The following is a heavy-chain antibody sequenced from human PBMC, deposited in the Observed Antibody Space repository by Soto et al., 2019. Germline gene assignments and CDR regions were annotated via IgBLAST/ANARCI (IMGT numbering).Heavy chain of an antibody. V-gene: IGHV1-18*01. CDR3: AREGVAPYYCYGMDV. CDR2: ISSYNGGT. J-gene: IGHJ6*02. Sequence: GESLKISCKGSGYSFTRSGISWVRQAPGQGPEWVGWISSYNGGTNYAQTFQGRVTMTTDTSTSTAYMELRSLRSDDTAVYYCAREGVAPYYCYGMDVWGQGTPVTVSS. CDR1: GYSFTRSG. D-gene: IGHD5-12*01.